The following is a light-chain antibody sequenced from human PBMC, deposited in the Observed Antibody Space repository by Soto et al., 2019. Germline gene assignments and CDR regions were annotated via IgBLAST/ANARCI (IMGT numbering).Light chain of an antibody. Sequence: EIVLTQSPGPLSLSPGDRATLSGRASQGVISDYLAWYQQKPGQAPRLLIYGASRGAAGIPDRFSGSGSGTDFTLTISRLEPDDFAVYFWQHYGRSPMFTLGQGTKLEVK. CDR1: QGVISDY. CDR2: GAS. CDR3: QHYGRSPMFT. J-gene: IGKJ2*01. V-gene: IGKV3-20*01.